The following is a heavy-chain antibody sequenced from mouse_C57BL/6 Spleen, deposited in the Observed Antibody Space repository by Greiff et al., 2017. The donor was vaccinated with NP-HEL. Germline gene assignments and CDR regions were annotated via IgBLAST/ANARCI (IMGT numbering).Heavy chain of an antibody. D-gene: IGHD4-1*01. CDR2: ISSGSSTI. Sequence: EVKLVESGGGLVKPGGSLKLSCAASGFTFSDYGMHWVRQAPEKGLEWVAYISSGSSTIYYAETVKGRVTISIDNAKNTLFLQMTSLRSEDTAMYYFARAGPWFAYWGQGTLVTVSA. CDR3: ARAGPWFAY. CDR1: GFTFSDYG. V-gene: IGHV5-17*01. J-gene: IGHJ3*01.